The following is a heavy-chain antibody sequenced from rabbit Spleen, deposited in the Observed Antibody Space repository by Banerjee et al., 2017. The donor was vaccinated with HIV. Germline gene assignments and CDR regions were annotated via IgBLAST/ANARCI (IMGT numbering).Heavy chain of an antibody. CDR3: ARDLVGVIGWNFYL. V-gene: IGHV1S45*01. CDR1: GFSFDNNYY. CDR2: IYVGTSGGT. Sequence: QEQLEESGGDLVKPEASLTLTCKASGFSFDNNYYMCWVRQAPGKGLEWIACIYVGTSGGTYYAGWAKGRFTISRTSSTTVTLQMTSLTAADRAAYFCARDLVGVIGWNFYLWGPGTLVTVS. J-gene: IGHJ6*01. D-gene: IGHD1-1*01.